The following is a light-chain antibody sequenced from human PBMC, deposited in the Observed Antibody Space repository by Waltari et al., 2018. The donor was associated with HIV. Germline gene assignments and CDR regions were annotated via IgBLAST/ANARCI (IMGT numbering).Light chain of an antibody. V-gene: IGLV2-14*01. J-gene: IGLJ3*02. Sequence: QSALTQPASVSGSPGQSITISCTGTSSDVGGYNYVSWYHHHPGKAPKLMIYEVSNRSSGVYNRFSGSKSGNTASLTISGLQAEDEADHYCSSYTSSSTRVFGGGTKLTVL. CDR2: EVS. CDR3: SSYTSSSTRV. CDR1: SSDVGGYNY.